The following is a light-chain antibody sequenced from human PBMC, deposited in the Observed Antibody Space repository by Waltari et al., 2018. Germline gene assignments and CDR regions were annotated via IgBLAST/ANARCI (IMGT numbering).Light chain of an antibody. Sequence: SYELTQPPSVSVSPGQTASITCSGDQLGDKYACWYQQKPGQSPGLVIYQDSKRPSGIPERFSGSNSGNTATLTISGTQAMDEADYYCQAWDSSTASVFGTGTKVTVL. J-gene: IGLJ1*01. V-gene: IGLV3-1*01. CDR2: QDS. CDR1: QLGDKY. CDR3: QAWDSSTASV.